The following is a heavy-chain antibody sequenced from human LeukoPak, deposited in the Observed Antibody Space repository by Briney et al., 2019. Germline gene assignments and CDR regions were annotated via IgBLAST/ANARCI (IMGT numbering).Heavy chain of an antibody. D-gene: IGHD3-3*01. Sequence: SETLSLTCTVSGDPISNYYWSWLRQPPGKGLEWIGYIYFSGSTNYNPSLKSRVTISVDTSKNQFSLKLSSVTAADTAVYYCARGGVLPFDYWGQGTLVTVSS. V-gene: IGHV4-59*01. CDR3: ARGGVLPFDY. CDR1: GDPISNYY. CDR2: IYFSGST. J-gene: IGHJ4*02.